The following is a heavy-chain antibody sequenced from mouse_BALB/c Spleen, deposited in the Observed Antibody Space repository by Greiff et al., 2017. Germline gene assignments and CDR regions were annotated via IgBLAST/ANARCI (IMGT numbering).Heavy chain of an antibody. V-gene: IGHV5-12-2*01. CDR3: ARRHDGYYVFDD. J-gene: IGHJ2*01. CDR2: ISNGGGST. CDR1: GFTFSSYT. Sequence: EVQVVESGGGLVQPGGSLKLSCAASGFTFSSYTMSWVRQTPEKRLEWVAYISNGGGSTYYPDTVKGRFTISRDNAKNTLYLQMSSLKSEDTAMYYCARRHDGYYVFDDWGQGTTLTVSS. D-gene: IGHD2-3*01.